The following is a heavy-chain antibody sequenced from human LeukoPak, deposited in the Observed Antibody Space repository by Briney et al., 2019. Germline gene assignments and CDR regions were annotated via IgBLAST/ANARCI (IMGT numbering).Heavy chain of an antibody. CDR1: GFTFGDYA. Sequence: PGGSLRLSCTASGFTFGDYAMSWVRQAPGKGLEWVGFIRSKAYGGTTEYAASVKGRFTISRDDSKSIAYLQMNSLKTEDTAVYYCTRGGYYDSSADLYYFDYWGQGTLVTVSS. D-gene: IGHD3-22*01. CDR2: IRSKAYGGTT. J-gene: IGHJ4*02. V-gene: IGHV3-49*04. CDR3: TRGGYYDSSADLYYFDY.